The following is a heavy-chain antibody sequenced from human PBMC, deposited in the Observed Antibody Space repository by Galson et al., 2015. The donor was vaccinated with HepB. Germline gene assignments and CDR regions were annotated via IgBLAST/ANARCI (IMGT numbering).Heavy chain of an antibody. CDR1: RFNFSSYS. CDR3: ARRWEVAAIEYYYYGRDV. J-gene: IGHJ6*02. Sequence: SLRLSCAGSRFNFSSYSMNWVRQAPGKGLEWVSSISSSSSDIYYADSVKGRFTLYRDNAKNSLYLQMNSLRAEDTAVYYCARRWEVAAIEYYYYGRDVWGEGTTFTVSS. V-gene: IGHV3-21*01. CDR2: ISSSSSDI. D-gene: IGHD2-15*01.